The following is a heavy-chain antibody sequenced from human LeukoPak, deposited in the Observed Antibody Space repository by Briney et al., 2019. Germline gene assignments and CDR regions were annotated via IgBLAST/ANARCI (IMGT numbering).Heavy chain of an antibody. CDR2: IYSGGST. CDR3: ARHQCSGGSCYAWFDP. V-gene: IGHV3-66*04. Sequence: GGSLRLSCAASGFTVSGNYMSWVRQAPGKGLEWVSVIYSGGSTYYADSEKGRFTISRDNSKNTLYLQMNSLRAEDTAVYYCARHQCSGGSCYAWFDPWGQGTLVTVSS. D-gene: IGHD2-15*01. CDR1: GFTVSGNY. J-gene: IGHJ5*02.